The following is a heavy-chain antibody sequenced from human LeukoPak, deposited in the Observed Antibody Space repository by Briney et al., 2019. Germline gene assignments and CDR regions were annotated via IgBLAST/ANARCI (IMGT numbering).Heavy chain of an antibody. CDR3: AREITGEASDI. Sequence: GGSLRLSCAASGLTFSSYSMNWVRQAPGKGLEWVSSISSRSSSMYYADSVKGRFTISRDNAKNSLYLQMNSLRAEDTAVYYCAREITGEASDIWGQGTMVTVSS. D-gene: IGHD7-27*01. CDR1: GLTFSSYS. J-gene: IGHJ3*02. CDR2: ISSRSSSM. V-gene: IGHV3-21*01.